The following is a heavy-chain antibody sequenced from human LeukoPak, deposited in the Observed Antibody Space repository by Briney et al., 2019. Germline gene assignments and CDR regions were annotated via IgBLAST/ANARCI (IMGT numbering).Heavy chain of an antibody. CDR2: IDNGGSDT. D-gene: IGHD4-11*01. Sequence: GGSLRLSCAASGFTFNNYWMHWVRQVPGKGLVWVSRIDNGGSDTRHADSVKGRFTISRDNAKNSLYLQMNSLRAEDTAVYYCAGAITSNYGFDYWGQGTLVTVSS. CDR1: GFTFNNYW. CDR3: AGAITSNYGFDY. V-gene: IGHV3-74*01. J-gene: IGHJ4*02.